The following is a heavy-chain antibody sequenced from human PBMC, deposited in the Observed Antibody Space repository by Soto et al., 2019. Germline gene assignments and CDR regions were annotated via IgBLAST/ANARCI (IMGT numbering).Heavy chain of an antibody. Sequence: EVQVLESGGGLVQPGGSLRLSCEVSGLTISPYAMSWVRQAPGKGLEWVSAISGSGGSTYYADSVKGRFTISRDNSKNTLYVQMNSLRAEDTAVYYCAKCATCICLDYYFDYWGQGTLVSVSS. CDR1: GLTISPYA. CDR3: AKCATCICLDYYFDY. CDR2: ISGSGGST. V-gene: IGHV3-23*01. J-gene: IGHJ4*02. D-gene: IGHD2-8*01.